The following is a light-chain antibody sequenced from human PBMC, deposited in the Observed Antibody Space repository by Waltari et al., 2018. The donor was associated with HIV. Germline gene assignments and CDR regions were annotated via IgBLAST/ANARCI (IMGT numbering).Light chain of an antibody. Sequence: QSVLPPPPSASGTPGQRVTIPCSGSSPNLGSNYVYWYQQLPGTAPKLLIYRNNQRPSGVPDRLSGSKSGTSASLAISGLRSEDEADYYCAAWDDSLSGLVFGGGTKLTVL. J-gene: IGLJ3*02. CDR2: RNN. CDR3: AAWDDSLSGLV. V-gene: IGLV1-47*01. CDR1: SPNLGSNY.